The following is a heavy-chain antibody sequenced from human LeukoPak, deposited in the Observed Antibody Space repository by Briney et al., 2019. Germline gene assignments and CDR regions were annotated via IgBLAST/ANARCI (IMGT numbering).Heavy chain of an antibody. J-gene: IGHJ4*02. V-gene: IGHV3-30*18. D-gene: IGHD3-16*01. CDR3: AKVGVWNPSTFDY. Sequence: PGRSLRLSCAASGFTFSSYGMHWVRQAPGKGLEWVAVISYDGSNKYYADSVKGRFTISRDNSKNTLYLQMNSLRAEDTAVYYCAKVGVWNPSTFDYWGQGTLVTVSS. CDR1: GFTFSSYG. CDR2: ISYDGSNK.